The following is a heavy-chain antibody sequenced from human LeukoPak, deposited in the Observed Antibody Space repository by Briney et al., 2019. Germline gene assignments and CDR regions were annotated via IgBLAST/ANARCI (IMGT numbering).Heavy chain of an antibody. D-gene: IGHD3-3*01. J-gene: IGHJ4*02. V-gene: IGHV4-59*11. CDR2: LRDTEST. CDR3: ATLKRGSVFGYFNF. Sequence: SETLSLTCTVSGASISTHYWSWLRQPPGKELEWIAYLRDTESTKDNPSLKSRVALSADTSRNQFSLRLTSVTTADTAIYYCATLKRGSVFGYFNFWGQGLLVTVSS. CDR1: GASISTHY.